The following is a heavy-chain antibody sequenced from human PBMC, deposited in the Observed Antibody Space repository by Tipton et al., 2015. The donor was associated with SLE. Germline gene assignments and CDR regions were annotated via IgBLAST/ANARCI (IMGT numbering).Heavy chain of an antibody. CDR3: ARGQAAVAGPLV. CDR1: GFTFSRYA. Sequence: SLRLSCAASGFTFSRYAMSWVRQAPGKGLEWISGIGGSGAYTYYADSVKGRLSISRDNAKNTLYLQMNSLRAEDTAVYYCARGQAAVAGPLVWGQGTLVTVSS. D-gene: IGHD6-19*01. V-gene: IGHV3-23*01. CDR2: IGGSGAYT. J-gene: IGHJ4*02.